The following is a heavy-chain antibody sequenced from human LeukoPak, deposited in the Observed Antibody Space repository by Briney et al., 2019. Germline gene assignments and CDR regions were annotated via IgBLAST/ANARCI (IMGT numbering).Heavy chain of an antibody. CDR3: ARLSIAVAGIDY. D-gene: IGHD6-19*01. Sequence: SETLSLTCAVYGGSFSGYYWSWIRQPPGEGLEWIGEINHSGSTNYNPSLKSRVTISVDTSKNQFSLKLSSVTAADTAVYYCARLSIAVAGIDYWGQGTLVTVSS. V-gene: IGHV4-34*01. CDR2: INHSGST. CDR1: GGSFSGYY. J-gene: IGHJ4*02.